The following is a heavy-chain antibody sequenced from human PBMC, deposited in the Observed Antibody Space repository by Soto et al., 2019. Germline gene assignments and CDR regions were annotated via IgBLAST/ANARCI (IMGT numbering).Heavy chain of an antibody. Sequence: QVQLVQSGAEVKKPGSSVKVSCKASGGTFSSYAISWVRQAPGQGLEWMGGIIPISGTANYARKFEGRVTITADESTSTAYLELSSLRFEATAVYYCARSQGSSTSLEIYYSYYYGMDVWGQGTTVTVSS. D-gene: IGHD2-2*01. CDR3: ARSQGSSTSLEIYYSYYYGMDV. V-gene: IGHV1-69*01. J-gene: IGHJ6*02. CDR1: GGTFSSYA. CDR2: IIPISGTA.